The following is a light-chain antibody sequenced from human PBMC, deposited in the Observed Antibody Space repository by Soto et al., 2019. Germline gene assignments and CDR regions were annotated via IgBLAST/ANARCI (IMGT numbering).Light chain of an antibody. CDR1: SSDVGGYNY. CDR2: EVS. Sequence: QSVLAQPASVSGSPGQSITISCTVTSSDVGGYNYVSWYQHHPGKAPKLMIYEVSNRPSGVSTRFSGSKSGNTASLTISGLQAEDEADYYCSSYTSSSTLYVFGTGTKVTVL. CDR3: SSYTSSSTLYV. J-gene: IGLJ1*01. V-gene: IGLV2-14*01.